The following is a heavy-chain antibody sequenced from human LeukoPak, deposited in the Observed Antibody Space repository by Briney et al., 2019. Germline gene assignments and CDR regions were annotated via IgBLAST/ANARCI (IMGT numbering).Heavy chain of an antibody. D-gene: IGHD3-22*01. V-gene: IGHV4-59*01. CDR3: ARAPNYYDSSGYYDEAYWFDP. CDR1: GGSISSYY. J-gene: IGHJ5*02. Sequence: SETLSLTCTVSGGSISSYYWSWIRQPPGKGLEWIGYIYYSGSTNYNPSLKSRVTISVDTSENQFSLKLSSVTAADTAVYYCARAPNYYDSSGYYDEAYWFDPWGQGTLVTVSS. CDR2: IYYSGST.